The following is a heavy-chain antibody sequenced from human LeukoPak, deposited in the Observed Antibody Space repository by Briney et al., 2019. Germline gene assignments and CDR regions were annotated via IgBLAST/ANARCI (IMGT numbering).Heavy chain of an antibody. CDR1: GGSISSYF. CDR2: IYYSGTT. CDR3: ARESWDTLVRGAVFDT. V-gene: IGHV4-59*01. J-gene: IGHJ4*02. Sequence: SETLSLTCSVSGGSISSYFWTWIRQAPGKGLEWIGYIYYSGTTNYNPSLKSRVSISVDSSRNQFSLKLISVTAADTAVYYCARESWDTLVRGAVFDTWGQGALVTVSS. D-gene: IGHD3-10*01.